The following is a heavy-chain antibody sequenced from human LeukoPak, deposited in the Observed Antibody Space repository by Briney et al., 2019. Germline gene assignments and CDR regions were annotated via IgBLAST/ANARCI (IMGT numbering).Heavy chain of an antibody. V-gene: IGHV4-59*01. CDR3: ARQEFEWLLGFDI. D-gene: IGHD3-3*01. J-gene: IGHJ3*02. Sequence: SETLSLTCTVSGGSISSYYWNWIRQPPGKGLEWIGYIYYSGSTNYNPSLKSRVTISVDTSKNQFSLKLSSVTAADTAVYYCARQEFEWLLGFDIWGQGTMVTVSS. CDR1: GGSISSYY. CDR2: IYYSGST.